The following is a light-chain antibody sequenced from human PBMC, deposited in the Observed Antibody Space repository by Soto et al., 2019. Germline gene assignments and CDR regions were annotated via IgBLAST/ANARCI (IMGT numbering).Light chain of an antibody. Sequence: DIQMTQSPSTLSASVGDRVTITCRASQSITSWLAWYQQKPGKAPKLLIYDASSLESGVPSRFSGSGSGTEFILTISSLQADDFATYYCQQYNSNSQWTVGQGTKVDIK. V-gene: IGKV1-5*01. CDR3: QQYNSNSQWT. CDR2: DAS. J-gene: IGKJ1*01. CDR1: QSITSW.